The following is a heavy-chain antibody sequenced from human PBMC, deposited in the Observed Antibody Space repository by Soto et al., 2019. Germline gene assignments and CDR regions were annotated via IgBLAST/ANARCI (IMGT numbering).Heavy chain of an antibody. J-gene: IGHJ4*02. D-gene: IGHD6-13*01. CDR2: ISGSGGST. CDR3: AKTGQLVPYFDY. CDR1: GFTFSSYA. Sequence: GGSLRLSCAASGFTFSSYAMSWVRQAPGKGLEWVSAISGSGGSTYYADSVKGRFTISRDNSKNTLYLQMNSLRAEDPAVYYCAKTGQLVPYFDYWGQGPLVTVSS. V-gene: IGHV3-23*01.